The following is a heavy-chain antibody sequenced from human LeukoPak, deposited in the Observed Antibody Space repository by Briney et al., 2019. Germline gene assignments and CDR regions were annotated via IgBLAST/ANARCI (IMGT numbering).Heavy chain of an antibody. J-gene: IGHJ4*02. Sequence: GRSLRLSCAASGFTFSSYAMHWVRQAPGKGLEWVAVISYDGSNKYYADSVKGRFTISRDNSKNTLYLQMNSLRAEDTAVYYCAKGGYGSGSYMPFDYWGQGTLVTVSS. V-gene: IGHV3-30-3*01. CDR1: GFTFSSYA. CDR2: ISYDGSNK. CDR3: AKGGYGSGSYMPFDY. D-gene: IGHD3-10*01.